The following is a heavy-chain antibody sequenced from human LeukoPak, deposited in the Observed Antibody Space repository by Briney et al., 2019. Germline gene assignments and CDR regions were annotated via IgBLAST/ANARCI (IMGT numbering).Heavy chain of an antibody. V-gene: IGHV3-48*03. Sequence: SGGSLRLSCAASGFTFSSYEMNWVRQAPGKGLEWVSYISSSGSTIYYADSVKGRFTISRDDAKNTLYLQMTSLRVEDTAIYFCGRSTLETHYFDLWGQGTLVTVSA. CDR1: GFTFSSYE. CDR3: GRSTLETHYFDL. CDR2: ISSSGSTI. D-gene: IGHD1-1*01. J-gene: IGHJ4*02.